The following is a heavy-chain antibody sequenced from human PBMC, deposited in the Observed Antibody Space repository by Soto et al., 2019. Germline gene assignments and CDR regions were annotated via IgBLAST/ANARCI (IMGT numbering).Heavy chain of an antibody. V-gene: IGHV3-74*01. D-gene: IGHD6-19*01. Sequence: GGSLRLSCAASGFTFSTHWMHWVRQAPGKGLVWVSRIISDGSTTNYADSVKGRFTISRDNAKKTLYLQMNSLRAEDTAVYYCARDLRVAVPDYYGMDVWGQGTTVTVSS. CDR2: IISDGSTT. CDR1: GFTFSTHW. CDR3: ARDLRVAVPDYYGMDV. J-gene: IGHJ6*02.